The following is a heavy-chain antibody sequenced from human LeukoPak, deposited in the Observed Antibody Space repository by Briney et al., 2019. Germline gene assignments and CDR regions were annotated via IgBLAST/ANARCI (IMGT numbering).Heavy chain of an antibody. CDR2: IKKDGSEK. CDR3: ASGERSLDAIVVVPEKH. V-gene: IGHV3-7*01. J-gene: IGHJ1*01. Sequence: GGSLRLSCAASGFTFSSYWMSWVRHAPGKGLEWVANIKKDGSEKYYVDSVKGRFTISRDNAKNSLYLQMNSLRAEDTAVYYWASGERSLDAIVVVPEKHWGQGTLVTVSS. D-gene: IGHD2-2*01. CDR1: GFTFSSYW.